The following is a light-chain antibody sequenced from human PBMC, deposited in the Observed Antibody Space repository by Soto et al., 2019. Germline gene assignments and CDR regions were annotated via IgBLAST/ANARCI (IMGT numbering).Light chain of an antibody. Sequence: DIQMTQSPSTVSASVGDRVTITCRARQSISSWLAWYQQKPGKAPKLLIYKASSLESGVPSRFSGSGSGTEFTLTISSLQPDDFATYYCQQYHTYPCTFGQGTKVEI. J-gene: IGKJ1*01. CDR1: QSISSW. CDR3: QQYHTYPCT. CDR2: KAS. V-gene: IGKV1-5*03.